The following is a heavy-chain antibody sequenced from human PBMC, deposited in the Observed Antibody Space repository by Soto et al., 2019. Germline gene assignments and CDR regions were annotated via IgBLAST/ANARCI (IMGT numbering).Heavy chain of an antibody. CDR1: GYTFTSYA. J-gene: IGHJ4*02. CDR2: INAGNGNT. V-gene: IGHV1-3*01. CDR3: ARVDTAMVFDY. D-gene: IGHD5-18*01. Sequence: QVQLVQSGAEVKKPGASVKVSCKASGYTFTSYAMHWVRQAPGQRLEWMGWINAGNGNTKYAQKFQDRVTITRDTSASTAYMELSRLRSEDTAVYYCARVDTAMVFDYWGQGTLVTVSS.